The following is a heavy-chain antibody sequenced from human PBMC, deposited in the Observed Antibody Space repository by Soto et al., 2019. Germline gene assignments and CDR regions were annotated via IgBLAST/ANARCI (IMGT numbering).Heavy chain of an antibody. Sequence: QVQLVESGGGVVQPGRSLRLSCAASGFTFSSYAMHWVRQAPGKGLEWVAVISYDGSNKYYADSVKGRFTISRDNSKNTLYLQMNSLRAEDTAVYYCAPTLGITSFDYWGQGTLVTVSS. CDR3: APTLGITSFDY. CDR2: ISYDGSNK. CDR1: GFTFSSYA. D-gene: IGHD7-27*01. V-gene: IGHV3-30-3*01. J-gene: IGHJ4*02.